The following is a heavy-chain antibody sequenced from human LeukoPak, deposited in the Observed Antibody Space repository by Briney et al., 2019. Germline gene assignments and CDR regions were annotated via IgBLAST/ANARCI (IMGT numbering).Heavy chain of an antibody. CDR2: I. D-gene: IGHD2-2*01. Sequence: GGSLMLSCATSGFSFSGSTMRWVRQAPGKGLEWLGHIYAASVEGRFTISRDDSKSTAYLQMNSLKIEDTALYHCTRLGGGSPDLIIVPGANKLKWYDPWGQGTLVTVSS. J-gene: IGHJ5*02. V-gene: IGHV3-73*01. CDR3: TRLGGGSPDLIIVPGANKLKWYDP. CDR1: GFSFSGST.